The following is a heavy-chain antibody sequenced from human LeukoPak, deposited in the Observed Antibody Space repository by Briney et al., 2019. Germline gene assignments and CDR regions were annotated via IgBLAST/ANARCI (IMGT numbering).Heavy chain of an antibody. J-gene: IGHJ4*02. V-gene: IGHV3-30-3*01. CDR3: ARESTMIDRYFDY. Sequence: PGGSLRLSCAASGFTFGRNAMHWVSQAPGKGLEWVAVISYDGSNKYYADSVKGRFTISRGNSKNTLYVQMNSLRAEDTAVYYCARESTMIDRYFDYWGQGTLVTVSS. D-gene: IGHD3-22*01. CDR2: ISYDGSNK. CDR1: GFTFGRNA.